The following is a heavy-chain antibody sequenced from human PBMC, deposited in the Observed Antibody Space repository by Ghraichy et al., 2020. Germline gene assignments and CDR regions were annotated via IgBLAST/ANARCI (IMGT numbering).Heavy chain of an antibody. D-gene: IGHD4-17*01. J-gene: IGHJ6*03. Sequence: ESLNISCTVSGGSISGYYWTWIRQPPGKGLEWIGYAYYSGSTNYNPSLKSRVTISVDTSKNQFSLKLNSVTAADTAVYFCARLLKRSGDYAYYYFMDVWGKGTAVTVSS. V-gene: IGHV4-59*01. CDR2: AYYSGST. CDR3: ARLLKRSGDYAYYYFMDV. CDR1: GGSISGYY.